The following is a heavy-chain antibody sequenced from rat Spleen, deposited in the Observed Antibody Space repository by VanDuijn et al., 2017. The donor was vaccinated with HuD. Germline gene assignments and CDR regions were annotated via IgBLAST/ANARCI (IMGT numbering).Heavy chain of an antibody. D-gene: IGHD1-12*02. CDR3: TTFYYYDGSYYYPFAY. CDR2: ISSGGTT. V-gene: IGHV2S12*01. J-gene: IGHJ3*01. Sequence: QVQLRESGPGLVQPSQTLSLTCTVSGFSLTNTGVNWVRQPPGKGLDWIAAISSGGTTYYNSPLKSRLSISRDTSKSQVFLKMNSLQTEDTAIYFCTTFYYYDGSYYYPFAYWGQGTLVTVSS. CDR1: GFSLTNTG.